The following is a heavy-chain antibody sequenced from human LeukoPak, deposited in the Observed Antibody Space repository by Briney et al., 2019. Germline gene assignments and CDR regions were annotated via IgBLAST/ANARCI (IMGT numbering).Heavy chain of an antibody. D-gene: IGHD2-2*01. CDR3: ARGIRQDIVVVPAALSGYYFDY. V-gene: IGHV4-34*01. J-gene: IGHJ4*02. CDR1: GGSFIDHS. CDR2: INHSGGT. Sequence: PSETLSLTCAVLGGSFIDHSWGWLRQSPGKGLQWIGEINHSGGTNYNPSLESRVTISIDTSKNQFSLKLSSVTAADTAVYYCARGIRQDIVVVPAALSGYYFDYWGQGTLVTVPS.